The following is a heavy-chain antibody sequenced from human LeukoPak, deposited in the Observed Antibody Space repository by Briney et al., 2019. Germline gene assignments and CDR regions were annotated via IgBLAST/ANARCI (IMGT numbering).Heavy chain of an antibody. CDR1: GFTFSSYA. D-gene: IGHD6-19*01. CDR2: ISGSGGST. CDR3: AGNLYSSVSPTYFDY. J-gene: IGHJ4*02. V-gene: IGHV3-23*01. Sequence: PGGSLRLSCAASGFTFSSYAMSWVRQAPGKGLEWVSAISGSGGSTYYADSVKGRFTISRDNSKNTLYLQMNSLRAEDTAVYYCAGNLYSSVSPTYFDYWGRGTLVTVSS.